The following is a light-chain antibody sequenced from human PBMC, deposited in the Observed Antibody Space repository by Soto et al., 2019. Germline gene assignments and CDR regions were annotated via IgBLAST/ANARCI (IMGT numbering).Light chain of an antibody. Sequence: QSALTQPASVSGSPGQSITISCTGTSSDIGYSNSVSWFQQHPGKAPKLMISEVSNRPSGVSNRFSGSKFDKKASLTISGLQAEDEADYYCASYTTTGTVLFGAGTKLTVL. CDR3: ASYTTTGTVL. CDR2: EVS. V-gene: IGLV2-14*01. CDR1: SSDIGYSNS. J-gene: IGLJ2*01.